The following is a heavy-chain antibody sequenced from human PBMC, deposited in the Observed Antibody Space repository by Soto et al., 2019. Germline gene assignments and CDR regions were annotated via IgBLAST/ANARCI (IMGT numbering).Heavy chain of an antibody. CDR2: IIPIIGTT. D-gene: IGHD1-20*01. Sequence: SVKVSCKASGGTFSSYAISWVRQAPGQGLEWMGGIIPIIGTTNYAQKLQGRVTMTRDTSTSTAHMELRSLRSDDTAVYYCARDGITGNNASDIWGQGTRVT. CDR3: ARDGITGNNASDI. J-gene: IGHJ3*02. CDR1: GGTFSSYA. V-gene: IGHV1-69*05.